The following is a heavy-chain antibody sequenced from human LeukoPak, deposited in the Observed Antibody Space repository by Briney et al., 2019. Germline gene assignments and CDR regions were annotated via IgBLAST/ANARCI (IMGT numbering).Heavy chain of an antibody. Sequence: ASVKVSCKASGYTFTGYYMHWVRQAPGQGLEWMGWINPNSGGTNYAQEFQGRVTMIRDTSISTAYMELSRLRSEDTAVYYCARSYSSSWRINYYYYMDVWGKGTTVTISS. V-gene: IGHV1-2*02. CDR2: INPNSGGT. D-gene: IGHD6-13*01. J-gene: IGHJ6*03. CDR1: GYTFTGYY. CDR3: ARSYSSSWRINYYYYMDV.